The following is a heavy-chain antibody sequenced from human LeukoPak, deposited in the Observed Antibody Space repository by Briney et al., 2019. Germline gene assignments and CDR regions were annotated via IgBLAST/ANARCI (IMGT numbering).Heavy chain of an antibody. J-gene: IGHJ6*02. D-gene: IGHD2/OR15-2a*01. CDR3: ARDLESGYYYYGMDV. Sequence: ASVKVSCKASGYTFTGYYMHWVRQAPGQGLEWMGWINPNSGGTNYAQKFQGWVTMTRDTSISTAYMELSRLRSEDTAVYYCARDLESGYYYYGMDVWGQGTTVTVSS. CDR2: INPNSGGT. CDR1: GYTFTGYY. V-gene: IGHV1-2*04.